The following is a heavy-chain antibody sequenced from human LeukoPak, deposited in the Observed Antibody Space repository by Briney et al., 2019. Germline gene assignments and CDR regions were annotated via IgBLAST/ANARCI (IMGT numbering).Heavy chain of an antibody. J-gene: IGHJ5*02. V-gene: IGHV3-74*03. CDR3: AGAMPHDNWFDP. D-gene: IGHD2-2*01. CDR1: GLTFNSYW. Sequence: GGSLRLSCAASGLTFNSYWMHWVRQVAGKGLVWVARINGDASNTTYADSVKGRFTIARDNAKNTLYLQMNSLRVDDTAVYYCAGAMPHDNWFDPWGQGSLVTVSS. CDR2: INGDASNT.